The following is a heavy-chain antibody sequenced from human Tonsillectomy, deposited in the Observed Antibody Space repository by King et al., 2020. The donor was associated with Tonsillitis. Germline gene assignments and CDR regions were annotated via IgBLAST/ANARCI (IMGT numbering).Heavy chain of an antibody. J-gene: IGHJ3*01. V-gene: IGHV3-23*04. CDR3: AKDRWPNYYESGGYYPDAFDV. Sequence: EGQLVQSGGGLVRPGGSLRLSCAASGLTFNNYAMNWVRQAPGKGLEWVSSISGSGSNTYYADSVRGRFTISRDNSKNTLSLQMNSLRDEDTAVYYCAKDRWPNYYESGGYYPDAFDVWGQGTMVTVSS. CDR1: GLTFNNYA. D-gene: IGHD3-22*01. CDR2: ISGSGSNT.